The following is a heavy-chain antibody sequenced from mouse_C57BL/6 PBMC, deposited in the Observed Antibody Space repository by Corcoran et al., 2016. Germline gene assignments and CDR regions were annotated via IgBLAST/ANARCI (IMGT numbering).Heavy chain of an antibody. Sequence: QVQLQQSGAELARPGASVKLSCKASGYTFTSYGISWVKQRTGQGLEWIGGIYPRSGNTYYNEKFKGKATLTADKSSSTAYMELRSLTSEDSAVYFCAGALTGLAYWGQGTLVTVSA. J-gene: IGHJ3*01. V-gene: IGHV1-81*01. CDR2: IYPRSGNT. D-gene: IGHD4-1*01. CDR3: AGALTGLAY. CDR1: GYTFTSYG.